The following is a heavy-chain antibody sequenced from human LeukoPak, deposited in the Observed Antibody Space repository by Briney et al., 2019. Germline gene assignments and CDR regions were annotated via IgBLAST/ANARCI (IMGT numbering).Heavy chain of an antibody. V-gene: IGHV1-69*05. CDR3: ARLPVYDSSGHDY. J-gene: IGHJ4*02. D-gene: IGHD3-22*01. Sequence: GASVKVSCKASGGTFSSYAISWVRQAPGQGLEWMGGIIPIFGTANYAQKFQGGVTITTDESTSTAYMELSSLRSEDTAVYYCARLPVYDSSGHDYWGQGTLVTVSS. CDR1: GGTFSSYA. CDR2: IIPIFGTA.